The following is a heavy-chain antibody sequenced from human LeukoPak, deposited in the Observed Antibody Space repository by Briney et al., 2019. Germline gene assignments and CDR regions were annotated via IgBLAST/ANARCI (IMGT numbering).Heavy chain of an antibody. D-gene: IGHD6-13*01. CDR2: ISSSSSYI. Sequence: KPGGSLRLSCAASGFTFSTYSMNWVRQAPGKGLEWVSSISSSSSYIYYADSVKGRFTISRDNAKNSLYLQMNSLRAEDTAVYYCARDPGQQLVYYYYYYMDVWGKGTTVTVSS. V-gene: IGHV3-21*01. CDR1: GFTFSTYS. J-gene: IGHJ6*03. CDR3: ARDPGQQLVYYYYYYMDV.